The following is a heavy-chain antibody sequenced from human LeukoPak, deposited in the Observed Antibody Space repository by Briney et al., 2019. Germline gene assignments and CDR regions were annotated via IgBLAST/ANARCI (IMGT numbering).Heavy chain of an antibody. J-gene: IGHJ4*02. CDR2: MDQDGSEK. Sequence: GGSLRLSCAAPGFTFRNFWMSWVRQTPEKGLEWVANMDQDGSEKYYVDSVKGRFTISRDNAKNSLFLQINSLRAEDTAVYYCARADWGSSDYWGQGTLVTVSS. D-gene: IGHD7-27*01. CDR3: ARADWGSSDY. V-gene: IGHV3-7*01. CDR1: GFTFRNFW.